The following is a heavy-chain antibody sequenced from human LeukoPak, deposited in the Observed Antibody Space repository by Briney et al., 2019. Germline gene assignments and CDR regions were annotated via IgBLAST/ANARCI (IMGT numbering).Heavy chain of an antibody. CDR3: ARSTSRKKDIVVVPAATGAAFDY. CDR1: GGSISSYY. V-gene: IGHV4-59*08. Sequence: SETLSLTCTVSGGSISSYYWSWIRQPPGKGLEWIGYIYYSGYTNYNPSLKSRVTISVDTSKNQFSLKLSSVTAADTAVYYCARSTSRKKDIVVVPAATGAAFDYWGQGTLVTVSS. J-gene: IGHJ4*02. CDR2: IYYSGYT. D-gene: IGHD2-2*01.